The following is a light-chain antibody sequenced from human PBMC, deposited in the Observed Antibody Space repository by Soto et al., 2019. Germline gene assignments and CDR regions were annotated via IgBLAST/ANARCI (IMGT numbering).Light chain of an antibody. CDR3: QQYNSWPLT. V-gene: IGKV3-11*01. J-gene: IGKJ4*01. CDR2: DAS. Sequence: EIVLTQSPATLSLSPVERATLSCRASQSVSSYLAWYQQKPCQAPRLLIYDASNRATGIPARFSGSGSGTEFTLTISSLQSEDFAVYYCQQYNSWPLTFGGGTKVDIK. CDR1: QSVSSY.